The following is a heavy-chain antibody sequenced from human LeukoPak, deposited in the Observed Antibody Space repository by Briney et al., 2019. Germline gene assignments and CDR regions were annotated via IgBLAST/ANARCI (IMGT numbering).Heavy chain of an antibody. Sequence: GGSLRLSCAAPGFTFSDYYMSWIRQAPGKGLEWVSYISSSGSTIYYADSVKGRFTISRDNAKNSLYLQMNSLRAEDTAVYYCARDRGHYYGSGSYYNARSFDPWGQGTLVTVSS. CDR2: ISSSGSTI. J-gene: IGHJ5*02. CDR1: GFTFSDYY. D-gene: IGHD3-10*01. CDR3: ARDRGHYYGSGSYYNARSFDP. V-gene: IGHV3-11*01.